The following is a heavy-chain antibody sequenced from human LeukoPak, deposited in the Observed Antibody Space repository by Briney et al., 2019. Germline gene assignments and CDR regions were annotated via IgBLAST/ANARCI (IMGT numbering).Heavy chain of an antibody. J-gene: IGHJ3*02. CDR2: ISHSGDT. CDR3: ARDLGDFWNGYMIRAFDI. D-gene: IGHD3-3*01. CDR1: GGSISSDGYY. V-gene: IGHV4-30-2*01. Sequence: PSETLSLTCTVSGGSISSDGYYWSWLRQPPGKGLEWIGHISHSGDTFYSPSLKSRVTISEDRSKNQFSLKLSSVTAADTAVYYCARDLGDFWNGYMIRAFDIWGQGTMVTVSS.